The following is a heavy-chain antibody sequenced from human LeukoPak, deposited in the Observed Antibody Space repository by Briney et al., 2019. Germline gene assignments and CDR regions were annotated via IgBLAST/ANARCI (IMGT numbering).Heavy chain of an antibody. V-gene: IGHV3-7*03. CDR2: IKQDGSEK. D-gene: IGHD3-3*01. J-gene: IGHJ4*02. CDR1: GFTFSSDW. Sequence: GGSLRLSCAASGFTFSSDWMSWGRQAPGKGLEWVANIKQDGSEKYYVDSVKGRFTISRDNAKNSLYLQMNSLRAEDTAVYYCARGMELLYYDFWSGYYPVDYWGQGTLVTVSS. CDR3: ARGMELLYYDFWSGYYPVDY.